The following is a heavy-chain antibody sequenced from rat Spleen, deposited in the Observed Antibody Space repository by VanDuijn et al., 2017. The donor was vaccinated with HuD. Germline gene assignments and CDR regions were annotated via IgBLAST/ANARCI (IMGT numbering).Heavy chain of an antibody. CDR2: ISPSGGST. Sequence: EVQLVESGGGLVQPGRSMRLSCAASGFTFSNYDMAWVRQAPTKGLEWVASISPSGGSTYYRDSVKGRFTVSRDNAKSTLYLQMDSLRSEDTATYYCARYEGTTLDYFDYWGQGVMVTVSS. CDR1: GFTFSNYD. V-gene: IGHV5-25*01. D-gene: IGHD1-5*01. CDR3: ARYEGTTLDYFDY. J-gene: IGHJ2*01.